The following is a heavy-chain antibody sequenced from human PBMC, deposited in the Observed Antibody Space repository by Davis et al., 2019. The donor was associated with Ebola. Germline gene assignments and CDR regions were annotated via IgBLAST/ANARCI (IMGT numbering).Heavy chain of an antibody. CDR3: AKCGPKLLTNYFYYYMDV. CDR2: ISGSGGNT. Sequence: GESLKISCAASGFTFSTYAMSWVRQAPGKGLEWVSAISGSGGNTYYADSVKGRFTISRDNSKNTLYLQMNSLRAEDTAVYYCAKCGPKLLTNYFYYYMDVWGKGTTVTVSS. CDR1: GFTFSTYA. J-gene: IGHJ6*03. D-gene: IGHD1-26*01. V-gene: IGHV3-23*01.